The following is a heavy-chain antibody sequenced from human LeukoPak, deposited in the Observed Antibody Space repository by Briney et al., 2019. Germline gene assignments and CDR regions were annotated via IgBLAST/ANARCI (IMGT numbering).Heavy chain of an antibody. V-gene: IGHV1-24*01. J-gene: IGHJ4*02. Sequence: ASVKVSCKVSGYTLTELSMHWVRQVPGKGLEWMGGFDPEDGETIYAQKFQGRVTMTEDTSTDTAYMELSSLRSEDTAVYYCATAGGYYYDSSGYDFDYWGQGTLVTVSS. D-gene: IGHD3-22*01. CDR2: FDPEDGET. CDR3: ATAGGYYYDSSGYDFDY. CDR1: GYTLTELS.